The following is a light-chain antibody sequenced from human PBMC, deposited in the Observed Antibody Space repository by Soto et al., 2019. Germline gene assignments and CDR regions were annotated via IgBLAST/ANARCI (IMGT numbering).Light chain of an antibody. CDR2: GAS. V-gene: IGKV3-20*01. J-gene: IGKJ3*01. CDR1: QSVSPY. CDR3: QQYGSSPPVI. Sequence: EIVLTQSPGTLSLSPGERATLSCRASQSVSPYLAWYQHKPGQAPRLLIYGASSRATGIPDRFSGSGSGTDFTLTISRLEPEDFAVYYCQQYGSSPPVIFGPGTKVDIK.